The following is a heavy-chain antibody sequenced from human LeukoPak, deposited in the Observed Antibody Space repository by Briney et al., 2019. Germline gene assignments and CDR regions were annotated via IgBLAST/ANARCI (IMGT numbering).Heavy chain of an antibody. CDR2: ISWNSGSI. J-gene: IGHJ5*02. CDR1: GFTFDDYA. D-gene: IGHD3-10*01. V-gene: IGHV3-9*01. CDR3: AKGRGDGWSGFNWFDP. Sequence: GRSLRLSCAASGFTFDDYAMHWVRQAPGKGLEWVSGISWNSGSIGYADSVKGRFTISRDNAKNSLYLQMNSLRAEDTALYYCAKGRGDGWSGFNWFDPWGQGTLVTVSS.